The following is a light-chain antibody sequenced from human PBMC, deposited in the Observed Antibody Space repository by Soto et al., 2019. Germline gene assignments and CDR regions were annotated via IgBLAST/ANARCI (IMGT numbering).Light chain of an antibody. Sequence: EIVMTQSPATLSVSPGERATLSCRASQSVSSNLAWYQQKPGQAPRLLIYGASFRATGIPARFSGSGSGTAFTITISSLQSADLAVYYCQQYNNWPPYTFGQGTKLEIK. V-gene: IGKV3-15*01. CDR3: QQYNNWPPYT. J-gene: IGKJ2*01. CDR1: QSVSSN. CDR2: GAS.